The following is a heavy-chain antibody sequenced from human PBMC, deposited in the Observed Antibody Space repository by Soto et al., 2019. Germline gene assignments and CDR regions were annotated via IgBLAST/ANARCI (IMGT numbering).Heavy chain of an antibody. J-gene: IGHJ6*02. CDR1: GGTFSSYA. V-gene: IGHV1-69*04. CDR3: ARSTIFGVIIGHMDV. D-gene: IGHD3-3*01. CDR2: IIPSFNKV. Sequence: SVKVSCKASGGTFSSYAVTWVRHAPGQGLEWMATIIPSFNKVNYAQKFQDRVTIIADKATSIAYMELSSLRSEDTALYYCARSTIFGVIIGHMDVWGQGTTVTVSS.